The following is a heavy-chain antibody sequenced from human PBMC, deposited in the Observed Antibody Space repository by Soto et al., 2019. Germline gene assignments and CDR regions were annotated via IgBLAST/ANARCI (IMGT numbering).Heavy chain of an antibody. D-gene: IGHD6-6*01. CDR3: ARESIAAPLGMDV. J-gene: IGHJ6*02. Sequence: ASVKVSCKASGYTFTSYYMHCVRQAPGQGLEWMGIINPSGGSTSYAQKFQGRVTMTRDTSTSTVYMELSSLRSEDTAVYYCARESIAAPLGMDVWGQGTKVTVSS. V-gene: IGHV1-46*01. CDR2: INPSGGST. CDR1: GYTFTSYY.